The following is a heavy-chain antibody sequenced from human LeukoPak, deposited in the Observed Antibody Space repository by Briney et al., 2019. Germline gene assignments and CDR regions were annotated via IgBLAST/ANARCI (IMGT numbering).Heavy chain of an antibody. CDR2: FDPEDGET. V-gene: IGHV1-24*01. D-gene: IGHD5-18*01. J-gene: IGHJ4*02. Sequence: ASVKVSCKVTGYTLTELSMHWVRQAPGKGLEWMGGFDPEDGETIYAQKFQGRVTMTEDTSTDTAYMELSSLRSEDTAVYYCATLSLDTAMNFDYWGQGTLVTVSS. CDR1: GYTLTELS. CDR3: ATLSLDTAMNFDY.